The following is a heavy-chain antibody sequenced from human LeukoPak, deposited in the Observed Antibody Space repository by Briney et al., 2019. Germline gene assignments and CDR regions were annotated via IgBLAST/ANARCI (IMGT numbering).Heavy chain of an antibody. CDR2: ISGSGRSL. CDR1: GFNSSAYV. V-gene: IGHV3-23*01. CDR3: ATEVVY. Sequence: GGSLRLSCVASGFNSSAYVMSWVRQAPGKGLEWVSSISGSGRSLYYADSIKGRFNISRDNSKNILYLQMDRLRAEDTAIYYCATEVVYWGQGALVTVSS. J-gene: IGHJ4*02.